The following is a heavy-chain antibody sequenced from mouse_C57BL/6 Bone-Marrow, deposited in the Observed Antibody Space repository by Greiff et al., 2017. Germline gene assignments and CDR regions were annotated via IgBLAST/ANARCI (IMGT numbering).Heavy chain of an antibody. Sequence: QVQLQQPGTELVKPGASVKLSCKASGYTFTSYWMHWVKQRPGQGLEWIGNINPSNGGTNYNEKFKSKATLTVDKSSSTAYMQLSSLTSEDSAVYYCARSGVNAGREGYYYAMGYWGQGTSVTVSS. CDR3: ARSGVNAGREGYYYAMGY. D-gene: IGHD3-1*01. J-gene: IGHJ4*01. CDR2: INPSNGGT. V-gene: IGHV1-53*01. CDR1: GYTFTSYW.